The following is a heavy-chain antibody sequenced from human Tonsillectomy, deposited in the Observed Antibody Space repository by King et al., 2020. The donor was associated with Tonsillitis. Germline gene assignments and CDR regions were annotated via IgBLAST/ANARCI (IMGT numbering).Heavy chain of an antibody. CDR2: INPNSGGT. D-gene: IGHD2-21*02. CDR3: AREEVTYLDY. J-gene: IGHJ4*02. V-gene: IGHV1-2*02. CDR1: GYTFTGYY. Sequence: QLVQSGAEVKKPGASVKISFKASGYTFTGYYMHCVRHAPGQGLEWMGWINPNSGGTNYAQKVQGRVTMTSDTSISTAYMELSRLRSDDTAVYYCAREEVTYLDYWGQGTLVTISS.